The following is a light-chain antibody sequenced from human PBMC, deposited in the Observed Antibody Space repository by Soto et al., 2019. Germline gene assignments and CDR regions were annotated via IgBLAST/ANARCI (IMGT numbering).Light chain of an antibody. J-gene: IGKJ5*01. CDR2: DAS. V-gene: IGKV1-39*01. Sequence: IQITQSPSSLSASVGNRVTITCRASQSISTYLNWYQKKPGKAPNLLIYDASRLQSGVPSRFSGSGGGTDFTLSISRVQPEDFATYFSQQSYMDPITFGQGTRLEIK. CDR3: QQSYMDPIT. CDR1: QSISTY.